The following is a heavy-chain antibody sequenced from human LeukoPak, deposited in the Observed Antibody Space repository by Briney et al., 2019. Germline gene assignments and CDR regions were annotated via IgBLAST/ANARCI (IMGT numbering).Heavy chain of an antibody. D-gene: IGHD3-9*01. CDR3: ARSGDVLRYFDWLLSFDY. CDR1: GGTFSSYA. V-gene: IGHV1-69*05. J-gene: IGHJ4*02. Sequence: SGKVSCKASGGTFSSYAISWVRQAPGPGLERMGGILPIFVTGNYAQKFQGRGPITTDESTSTAYMELSSLRSEDTAVYYWARSGDVLRYFDWLLSFDYWGQGTLVTVSS. CDR2: ILPIFVTG.